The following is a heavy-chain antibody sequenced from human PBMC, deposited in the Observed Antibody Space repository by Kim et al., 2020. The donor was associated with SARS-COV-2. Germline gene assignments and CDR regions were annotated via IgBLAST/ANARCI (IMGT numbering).Heavy chain of an antibody. CDR2: ISYDGSDK. V-gene: IGHV3-33*01. CDR3: ARGPVDPKDGWYFDV. J-gene: IGHJ2*01. Sequence: VGSLRLSCAASGFSFSSYGMHWVRQAPGKGLEWVAYISYDGSDKFYADSVKGRFTISRDNSNNTLSLQTNSLRAEDTAVFYCARGPVDPKDGWYFDVWGRGTLVTVSS. D-gene: IGHD2-15*01. CDR1: GFSFSSYG.